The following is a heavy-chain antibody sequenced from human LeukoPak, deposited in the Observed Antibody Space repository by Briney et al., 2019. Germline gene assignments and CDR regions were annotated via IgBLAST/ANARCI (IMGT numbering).Heavy chain of an antibody. J-gene: IGHJ4*02. V-gene: IGHV1-18*01. D-gene: IGHD4-11*01. CDR1: GYTFTSYG. CDR2: IRAYNGNT. Sequence: ASVKVPCKASGYTFTSYGISWVRQAPGQGVEWMGWIRAYNGNTNYAQKLQGRVTVHTDTSTSTAYMELRSLRSDATAVYYCARARVTREIDYWGQGTLVTVSS. CDR3: ARARVTREIDY.